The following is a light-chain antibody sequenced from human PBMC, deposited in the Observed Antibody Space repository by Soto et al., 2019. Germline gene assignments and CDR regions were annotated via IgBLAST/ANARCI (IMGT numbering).Light chain of an antibody. CDR1: QAVPNN. CDR3: QQVKTYPRT. J-gene: IGKJ4*01. Sequence: DIQMTQSPSTLSASVGDRVTITCRPSQAVPNNMAWYQQKPGKPPTLLIYEESTLNSGVPSRFSGRRSGTQFTLTIDSLQPEDFATYYCQQVKTYPRTFGGGTKVDIK. CDR2: EES. V-gene: IGKV1-9*01.